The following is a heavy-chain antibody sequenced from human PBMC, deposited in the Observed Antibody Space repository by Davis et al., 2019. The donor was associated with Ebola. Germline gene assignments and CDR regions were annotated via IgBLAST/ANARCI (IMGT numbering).Heavy chain of an antibody. D-gene: IGHD6-19*01. CDR2: ISYDGSNK. J-gene: IGHJ4*02. V-gene: IGHV3-30*03. CDR3: AGERESSGWYYFEY. CDR1: GFTFSSYG. Sequence: GESLKIPCAASGFTFSSYGMHWVRQAPGKGLEWVAVISYDGSNKYYADSVKGRFTITRDNSKNTLYLQMNSLRAEDKAGYYCAGERESSGWYYFEYWGQGTLVTVSS.